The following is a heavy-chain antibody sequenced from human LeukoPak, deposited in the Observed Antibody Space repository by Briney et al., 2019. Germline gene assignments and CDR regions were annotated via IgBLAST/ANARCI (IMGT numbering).Heavy chain of an antibody. J-gene: IGHJ4*02. CDR3: ARVNTVMATFDY. CDR2: ISHSGST. V-gene: IGHV4-38-2*02. Sequence: PSETLSLTCTVSGYSISSAYGGWIRQPPGKGLEWIATISHSGSTYYNPSLKSRVTISGDTSQSQCSLKLSSVTAADTAVYYCARVNTVMATFDYWGQGTLVTVSS. CDR1: GYSISSAY. D-gene: IGHD5-18*01.